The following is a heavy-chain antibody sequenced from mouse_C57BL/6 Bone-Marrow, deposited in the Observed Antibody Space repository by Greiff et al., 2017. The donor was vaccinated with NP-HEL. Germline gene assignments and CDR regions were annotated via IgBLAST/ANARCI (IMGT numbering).Heavy chain of an antibody. Sequence: QVQLKESGPGLVAPSQSLSITCTVSGFSLTSYAISWVRQPPGKGLEWLGVIWTGGGPNYNSALKSRLSISNDNSKSQVFLKMNSLQTDDTARYYCARNQNSFYYYGSSYSAMDYWGQGTSVTVSS. CDR2: IWTGGGP. D-gene: IGHD1-1*01. V-gene: IGHV2-9-1*01. CDR3: ARNQNSFYYYGSSYSAMDY. CDR1: GFSLTSYA. J-gene: IGHJ4*01.